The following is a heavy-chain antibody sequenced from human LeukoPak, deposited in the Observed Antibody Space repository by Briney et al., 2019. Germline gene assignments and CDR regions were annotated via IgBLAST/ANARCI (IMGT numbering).Heavy chain of an antibody. CDR2: ISPDGGNT. CDR1: GFTFSSYA. Sequence: GGSLRLSCSASGFTFSSYAMHWVRQAPGKGLEYVSAISPDGGNTYYADSVKGRFSISRDNSKNTPYLQMSSLRPEDTAVYYCVPKGTEGYWGQGTLVTVSS. J-gene: IGHJ4*02. CDR3: VPKGTEGY. V-gene: IGHV3-64D*06.